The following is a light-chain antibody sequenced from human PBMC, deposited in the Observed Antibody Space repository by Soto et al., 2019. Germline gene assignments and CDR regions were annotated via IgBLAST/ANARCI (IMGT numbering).Light chain of an antibody. CDR2: GAS. CDR3: QHYNNWPWT. V-gene: IGKV3-15*01. CDR1: QSVGSN. Sequence: EIVMTQSPATLSVSPGERVTLYCRASQSVGSNLAWYPKTPGQAPRRLIYGASTRATGIPARFIGSGSGTDFTVTISSLESEDFAVDYGQHYNNWPWTCGQGSKVEIK. J-gene: IGKJ1*01.